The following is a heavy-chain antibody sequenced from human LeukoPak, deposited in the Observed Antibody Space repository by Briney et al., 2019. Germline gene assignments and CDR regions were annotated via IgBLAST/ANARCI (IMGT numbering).Heavy chain of an antibody. CDR2: INHSGST. CDR1: GGSFSGYY. CDR3: ARGRIAAAARLYYFDY. D-gene: IGHD6-13*01. V-gene: IGHV4-34*01. J-gene: IGHJ4*02. Sequence: PSETLSLTCAVYGGSFSGYYWSWIRQPPGKGLEWIGEINHSGSTNYNPSLKSRVTISVDTSKSQFSLKLSSVTAADTAVYYCARGRIAAAARLYYFDYWGQGTLVTVSS.